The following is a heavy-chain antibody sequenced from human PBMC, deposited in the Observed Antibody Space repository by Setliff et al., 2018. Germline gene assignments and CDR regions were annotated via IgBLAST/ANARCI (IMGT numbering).Heavy chain of an antibody. CDR3: VRDWASGDDH. CDR1: GFTFNTYW. D-gene: IGHD3-10*01. V-gene: IGHV3-7*01. Sequence: GGSLRLSCAGSGFTFNTYWMTWVRQAPGKGLEWVASITHDGSKTYILDSVKGRFTTSRDNAKNSLFLQMNILEVEDTAVYYCVRDWASGDDHWGRGTLVTVSS. J-gene: IGHJ4*02. CDR2: ITHDGSKT.